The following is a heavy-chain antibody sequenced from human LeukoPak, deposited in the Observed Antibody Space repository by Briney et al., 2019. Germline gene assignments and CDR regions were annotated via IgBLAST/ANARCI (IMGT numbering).Heavy chain of an antibody. CDR2: INPNSGGT. D-gene: IGHD5-12*01. J-gene: IGHJ4*02. CDR1: GYTFTGYY. Sequence: SVKVSCKPSGYTFTGYYIHWVRQAPGQRLEWMGWINPNSGGTNYAQKFQGRVTMTRDTSISTAYMELTRLKSDDTAVYYCATVDIVATSNWGQGTLVTVSS. V-gene: IGHV1-2*02. CDR3: ATVDIVATSN.